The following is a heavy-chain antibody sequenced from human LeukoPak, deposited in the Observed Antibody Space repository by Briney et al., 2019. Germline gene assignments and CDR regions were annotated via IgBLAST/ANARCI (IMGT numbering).Heavy chain of an antibody. D-gene: IGHD3-22*01. CDR3: ARDNYDSSGYYYNFDS. J-gene: IGHJ4*02. V-gene: IGHV3-74*01. CDR1: GFTFSSYW. Sequence: GGSLRLSCAAPGFTFSSYWMHRGRPAPGVGVVWVSRISSDGSSTSFADSVKGRFTISRDNARNTLYLQMSSLRAEDTAVYYCARDNYDSSGYYYNFDSWGQGTLVTVSS. CDR2: ISSDGSST.